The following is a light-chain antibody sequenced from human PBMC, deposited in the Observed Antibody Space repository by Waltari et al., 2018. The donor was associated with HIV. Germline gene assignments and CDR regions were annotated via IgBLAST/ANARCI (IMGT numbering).Light chain of an antibody. CDR1: SSNIGSND. CDR3: GTWDSVLSAVV. Sequence: QSVLTQPPSVSAAPGQRVTISCSGSSSNIGSNDVSWYQQLPGTAPKLLIFDNYKRPSGIPDRFSGSKSGTSATLGITGLQTGDEADYYCGTWDSVLSAVVFGGGTKLTVL. V-gene: IGLV1-51*01. CDR2: DNY. J-gene: IGLJ3*02.